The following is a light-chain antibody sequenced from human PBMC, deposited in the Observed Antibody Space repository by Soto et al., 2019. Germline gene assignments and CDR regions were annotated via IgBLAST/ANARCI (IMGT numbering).Light chain of an antibody. Sequence: EIVLTQSPGTLSLSPGERATLSCRASQSVTNSYLAWYQQKPGQTPRLLTSDASSRATGIPDRFSGSGSGKDFTLTIGRLEPEDSAVYYCQQYGSSPLTFGGGTTVEIK. CDR3: QQYGSSPLT. V-gene: IGKV3-20*01. CDR2: DAS. J-gene: IGKJ4*01. CDR1: QSVTNSY.